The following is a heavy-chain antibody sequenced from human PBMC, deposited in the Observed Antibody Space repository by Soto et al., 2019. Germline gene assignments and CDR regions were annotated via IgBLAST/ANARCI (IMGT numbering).Heavy chain of an antibody. Sequence: QVQLQESGPGLVKPSETLSLNCTVSGGSISTYYWSWIRQPPGKGLEWIGYIYYSGSTNYNPSLTSRVTISVDTSKNQCSLRLNSVTAADTAAYYCVRGRAQLRRGAFDMWGQGTMVTVSS. D-gene: IGHD2-2*01. CDR3: VRGRAQLRRGAFDM. CDR1: GGSISTYY. J-gene: IGHJ3*02. CDR2: IYYSGST. V-gene: IGHV4-59*01.